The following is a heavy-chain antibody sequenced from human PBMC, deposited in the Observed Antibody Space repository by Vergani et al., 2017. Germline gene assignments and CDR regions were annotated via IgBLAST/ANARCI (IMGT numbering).Heavy chain of an antibody. V-gene: IGHV3-23*01. CDR1: GFTFSSYA. CDR3: ARDGSGSYGYFDL. D-gene: IGHD1-26*01. CDR2: ISGSGGST. J-gene: IGHJ2*01. Sequence: EVQLLESGGGLVQPGGSLRLSCAASGFTFSSYAMSWVRQAPGKGLEWVSAISGSGGSTYYADSVKGRFTISRDNSKNTLYLQMNSLRAEDTAVYYCARDGSGSYGYFDLWGRGTLVTVSS.